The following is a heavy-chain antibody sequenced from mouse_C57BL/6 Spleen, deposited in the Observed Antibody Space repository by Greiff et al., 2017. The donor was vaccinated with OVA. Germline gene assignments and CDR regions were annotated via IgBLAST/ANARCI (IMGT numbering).Heavy chain of an antibody. V-gene: IGHV5-6*02. J-gene: IGHJ2*01. CDR1: GFTFSSYG. D-gene: IGHD1-1*01. CDR3: ARRDTTVVAGDY. CDR2: ISSGGSYT. Sequence: EVMLVESGGDLVKPGGSLKLSCAASGFTFSSYGMSWVRQTPDKRLEWVATISSGGSYTYYPDSVKGRFTISRDNAKNTLYLQMSSLKSEDTAMYYCARRDTTVVAGDYWGQGTTLTVSS.